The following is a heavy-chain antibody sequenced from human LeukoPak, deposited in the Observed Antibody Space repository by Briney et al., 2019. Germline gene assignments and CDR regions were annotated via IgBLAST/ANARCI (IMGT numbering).Heavy chain of an antibody. J-gene: IGHJ4*02. V-gene: IGHV4-39*07. CDR2: IYYSGST. CDR1: GGSISSSSYY. CDR3: ARLGYSYGSYYFDY. Sequence: SETLSLTCTVSGGSISSSSYYWGWIRQPPGKGLEWIGSIYYSGSTYYNPSLKSRVTISVDTSKNQFSLKLSSVTAADTAVYYCARLGYSYGSYYFDYWGQGTLVTVSS. D-gene: IGHD5-18*01.